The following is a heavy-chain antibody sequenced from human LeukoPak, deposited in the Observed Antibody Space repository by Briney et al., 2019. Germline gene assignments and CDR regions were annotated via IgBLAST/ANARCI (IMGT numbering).Heavy chain of an antibody. Sequence: GGSLRLSCAASGFTFDDYAMHWVRQAPGKGLEWVSDISWNSGSIGYADSVKGRFTISRDNAKNSLYLQMNSLRAEDTALYYCAKSLTDYYGSGSYQDYWGQGTLVTVSS. CDR1: GFTFDDYA. CDR2: ISWNSGSI. CDR3: AKSLTDYYGSGSYQDY. D-gene: IGHD3-10*01. V-gene: IGHV3-9*01. J-gene: IGHJ4*02.